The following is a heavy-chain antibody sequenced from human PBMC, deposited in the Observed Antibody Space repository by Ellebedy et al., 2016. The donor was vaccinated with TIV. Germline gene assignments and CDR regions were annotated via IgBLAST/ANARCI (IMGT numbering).Heavy chain of an antibody. V-gene: IGHV3-7*01. CDR2: IKQDGSET. D-gene: IGHD2-2*01. CDR1: GFTFSSYW. Sequence: PGGSLRLSCAASGFTFSSYWMTWVRQAPGKGLEWVANIKQDGSETYYVDSVKGRFTISRDNAKNSLFLQMNSLRAEDTAIYYCARVMALVIPVIDYWGQGTLVTVSS. J-gene: IGHJ4*02. CDR3: ARVMALVIPVIDY.